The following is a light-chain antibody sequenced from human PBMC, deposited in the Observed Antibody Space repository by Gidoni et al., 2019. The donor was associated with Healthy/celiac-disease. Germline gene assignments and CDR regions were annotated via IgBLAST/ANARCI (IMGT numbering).Light chain of an antibody. J-gene: IGKJ4*01. Sequence: DIVMTQTPCSLPVTPGEPASISCRSSQSLLASDDGNTYLDWYLQKPGQSPQLLIYALSYRASGVPDRFSGSGSGTEDVGVYYCMQRKEFPLTFGGGTKVEIK. V-gene: IGKV2-40*01. CDR1: QSLLASDDGNTY. CDR2: ALS. CDR3: MQRKEFPLT.